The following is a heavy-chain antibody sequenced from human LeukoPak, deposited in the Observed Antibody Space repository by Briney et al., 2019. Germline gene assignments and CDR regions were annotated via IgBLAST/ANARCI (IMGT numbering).Heavy chain of an antibody. J-gene: IGHJ4*02. D-gene: IGHD4-23*01. CDR3: AKDWAGGLPYYFDY. CDR2: IYTSGST. V-gene: IGHV4-61*02. CDR1: GGSISSGSYY. Sequence: SETLSLTCTVSGGSISSGSYYWSWIRQPAGKGLEWIGRIYTSGSTNYNPSLKSRVTISVDTSKNQFSLKLSSVTAADTAVYYCAKDWAGGLPYYFDYWGQGTLVTVSS.